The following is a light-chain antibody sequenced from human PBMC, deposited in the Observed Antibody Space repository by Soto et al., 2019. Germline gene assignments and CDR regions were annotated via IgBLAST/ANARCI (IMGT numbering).Light chain of an antibody. CDR1: QIMSTY. V-gene: IGKV1-39*01. J-gene: IGKJ2*01. CDR2: AAS. Sequence: DIQMTQSPSSLSASVGDRVTITCRASQIMSTYLSWYQQRPGKAPKLLISAASNLRSGVPSRFSGRGSGTHFTLTISSLQPEDFATYFCQQTYSTPFTFGQGTKLQIK. CDR3: QQTYSTPFT.